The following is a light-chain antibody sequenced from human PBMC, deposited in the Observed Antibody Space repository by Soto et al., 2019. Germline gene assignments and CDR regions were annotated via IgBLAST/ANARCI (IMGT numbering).Light chain of an antibody. V-gene: IGKV3-20*01. J-gene: IGKJ4*01. CDR2: GAS. CDR3: QQYERSPTS. Sequence: EIVLTQSPGTLSLSPGERATLSCRASQSVSSTSLAWYQQKPGQAPSLLIYGASRRATGIPDRFSGSGSATDFTLTISRLEPEDFAVYYWQQYERSPTSFGGGTKVEIK. CDR1: QSVSSTS.